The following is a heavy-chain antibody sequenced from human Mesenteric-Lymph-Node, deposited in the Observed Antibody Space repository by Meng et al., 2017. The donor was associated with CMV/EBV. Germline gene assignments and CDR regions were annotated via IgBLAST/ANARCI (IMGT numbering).Heavy chain of an antibody. J-gene: IGHJ6*02. Sequence: GGSLRLSCAAFGFTFNSYWMTWVRQAPGKGLECVANINPDGSQKYYVDSVKGRFTISRDNAKDSLYLQMNTLRAEDTAMYYCAGQRGDSPFAYWGQGTTVTVSS. V-gene: IGHV3-7*01. CDR2: INPDGSQK. D-gene: IGHD5-18*01. CDR3: AGQRGDSPFAY. CDR1: GFTFNSYW.